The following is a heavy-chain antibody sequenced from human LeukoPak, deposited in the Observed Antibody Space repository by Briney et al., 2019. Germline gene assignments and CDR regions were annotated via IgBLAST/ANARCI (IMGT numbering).Heavy chain of an antibody. V-gene: IGHV3-48*03. J-gene: IGHJ4*02. CDR1: GLTFSSYE. Sequence: GGSLRLSCAASGLTFSSYEMNWVRQAPGKGLEWVSYISSSGSTIYYADSVKGRFTISRDNAKNSLYLQMNSLRAEDTAVYYCAREGVGTHDYWGQGTLVTVSS. CDR3: AREGVGTHDY. D-gene: IGHD6-13*01. CDR2: ISSSGSTI.